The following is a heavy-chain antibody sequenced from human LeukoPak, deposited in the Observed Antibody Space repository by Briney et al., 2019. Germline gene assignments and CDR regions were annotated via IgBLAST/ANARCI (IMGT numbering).Heavy chain of an antibody. CDR2: ISSSGSTI. Sequence: PGGSLRLSCAASGFTFSDYYMSWIRQAPGKGLEWVSYISSSGSTIYYADSVKGRFTISRDNAKNSLYLQMNSLRAEDTAVYYCVSFHDYGDYPMGYWGQGTLVTVSS. V-gene: IGHV3-11*01. J-gene: IGHJ4*02. CDR3: VSFHDYGDYPMGY. D-gene: IGHD4-17*01. CDR1: GFTFSDYY.